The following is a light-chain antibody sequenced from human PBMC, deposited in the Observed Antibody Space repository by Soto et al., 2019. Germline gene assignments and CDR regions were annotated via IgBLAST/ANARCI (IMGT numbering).Light chain of an antibody. CDR3: QQYNNWPLT. J-gene: IGKJ4*01. V-gene: IGKV3D-15*01. CDR2: DAS. Sequence: EIVMTQSPATLSVSPGDRATLSCRASQSVDNDLAWYQQKPGQPPRLLIYDASTRATGIPARFSGSRSGTEFTLTISSLLSEDFAVYSCQQYNNWPLTFGGGTKVEIK. CDR1: QSVDND.